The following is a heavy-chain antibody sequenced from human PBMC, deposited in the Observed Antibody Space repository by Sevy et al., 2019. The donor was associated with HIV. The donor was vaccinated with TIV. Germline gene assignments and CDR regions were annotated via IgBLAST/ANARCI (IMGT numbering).Heavy chain of an antibody. CDR3: ARGSPDHYFGVDV. Sequence: SETLSLTCTVSGGSISGYYRGWIRQPPGKGLEWVGYHYYSGSTKYNPSLKSRVTISVDTSKNQFSLKLISVTAADTAVYYCARGSPDHYFGVDVWGQGTTVTFSS. J-gene: IGHJ6*02. CDR2: HYYSGST. CDR1: GGSISGYY. V-gene: IGHV4-59*01.